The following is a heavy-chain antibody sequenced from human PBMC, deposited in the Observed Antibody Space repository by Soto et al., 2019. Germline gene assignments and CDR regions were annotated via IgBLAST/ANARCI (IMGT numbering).Heavy chain of an antibody. CDR2: ISSSSSYT. CDR1: GFTFSDYY. CDR3: ARGGETTMVRGVITSWFDP. J-gene: IGHJ5*02. V-gene: IGHV3-11*05. D-gene: IGHD3-10*01. Sequence: QVQLVESGGGLVKPGGSLRLSCAASGFTFSDYYMSWIRQAPGKGLEWVSYISSSSSYTNYADSVKGRFTISRDNAKSSLYLQMNSLRAEDTAVYYCARGGETTMVRGVITSWFDPWGQGTLVTVSS.